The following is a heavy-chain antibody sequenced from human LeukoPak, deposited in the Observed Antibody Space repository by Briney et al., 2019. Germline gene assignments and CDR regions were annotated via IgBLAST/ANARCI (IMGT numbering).Heavy chain of an antibody. CDR1: GFTFSSRG. D-gene: IGHD4-17*01. CDR3: AKSRDGDAPPFDY. CDR2: IAYDGNDK. J-gene: IGHJ4*02. Sequence: SGGSLRLSCEASGFTFSSRGMHWVRQAPGKGPEWVAVIAYDGNDKFYAESVKGRFTISRDNSKSTVHLQMNSLRPEDTAVYYCAKSRDGDAPPFDYWGQGTVVTVSS. V-gene: IGHV3-30*18.